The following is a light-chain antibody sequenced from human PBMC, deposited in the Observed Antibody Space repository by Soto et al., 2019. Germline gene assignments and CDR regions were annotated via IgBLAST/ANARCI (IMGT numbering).Light chain of an antibody. CDR3: QQYNNWP. CDR1: QSVSSN. Sequence: EIVMTQSPATLSVSPGERATLFCRASQSVSSNLAWYQRKPGQAPRLLIYGASTRATGIPARFSGSGSGTEFTLTISSLQSEDFAVYYCQQYNNWPFGQGTRLEI. J-gene: IGKJ5*01. CDR2: GAS. V-gene: IGKV3-15*01.